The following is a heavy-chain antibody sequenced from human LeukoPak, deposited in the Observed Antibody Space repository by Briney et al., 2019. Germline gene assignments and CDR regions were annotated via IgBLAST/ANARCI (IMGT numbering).Heavy chain of an antibody. Sequence: PSETLSLTCAVYGGSFSGYYWSWIRQPPGKGLEWFGEINHSGSTNYNPSLKSRVTISVDTSKNQFSLKLSSVTAADTAVYYCAGMGSRHYYYYYMDVWGKGTTVTVSS. D-gene: IGHD6-25*01. CDR2: INHSGST. V-gene: IGHV4-34*01. J-gene: IGHJ6*03. CDR3: AGMGSRHYYYYYMDV. CDR1: GGSFSGYY.